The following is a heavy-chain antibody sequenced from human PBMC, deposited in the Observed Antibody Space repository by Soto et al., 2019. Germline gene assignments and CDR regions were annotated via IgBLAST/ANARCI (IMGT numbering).Heavy chain of an antibody. CDR3: ARHILVTGTRGFDF. J-gene: IGHJ4*02. CDR2: ISYSGTT. Sequence: QVQLQESGPGLVKPSETLSLTCAGSGDSLSGTYWWSWVRQAPGGGLQWIGEISYSGTTHYDPSLMSRVTISMDKSRSEFSLTLISVTAADSASYYCARHILVTGTRGFDFWGQGILVTVSS. D-gene: IGHD6-19*01. CDR1: GDSLSGTYW. V-gene: IGHV4-4*02.